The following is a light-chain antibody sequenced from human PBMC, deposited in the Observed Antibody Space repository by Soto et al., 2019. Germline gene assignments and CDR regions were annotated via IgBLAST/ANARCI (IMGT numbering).Light chain of an antibody. J-gene: IGKJ2*01. V-gene: IGKV3-15*01. CDR1: QSVSSN. CDR3: QQYNNWPYT. CDR2: GAS. Sequence: EIVLMPALATILEXQGERATLSCRASQSVSSNLAWYQQKPGQAPRLLIYGASTRATGIPARFRGSGSGTEFTLTISSLQSEDFAVYYCQQYNNWPYTFGQGTKVDIK.